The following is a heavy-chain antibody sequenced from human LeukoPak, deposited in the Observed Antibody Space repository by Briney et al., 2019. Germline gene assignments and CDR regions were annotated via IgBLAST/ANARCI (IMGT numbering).Heavy chain of an antibody. CDR2: ISASDGKT. Sequence: GGSLRLSCAASGFIFNDYAMSWVRQVPGKGLECVSVISASDGKTYYADSVKGRFTISRDTSKTTISLQMNSLRVEDSAVYYCAKWTRTTLFRGDRARFDSWGQGTLVTVSS. D-gene: IGHD3-10*01. J-gene: IGHJ4*02. V-gene: IGHV3-23*01. CDR1: GFIFNDYA. CDR3: AKWTRTTLFRGDRARFDS.